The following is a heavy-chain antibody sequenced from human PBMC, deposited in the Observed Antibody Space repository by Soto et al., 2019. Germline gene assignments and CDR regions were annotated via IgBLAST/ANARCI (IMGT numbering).Heavy chain of an antibody. CDR2: IYYSGST. D-gene: IGHD1-26*01. CDR1: GGSISGSTYY. Sequence: SDTLSLTCTVSGGSISGSTYYWGWSRHPPGKGLEYIGIIYYSGSTYYNPSLKSRVTISLDTSKNQFSLKLSSVTAADTAVYYCATKKGIEGANDWFDPWGQGTLVTVSS. J-gene: IGHJ5*02. V-gene: IGHV4-39*01. CDR3: ATKKGIEGANDWFDP.